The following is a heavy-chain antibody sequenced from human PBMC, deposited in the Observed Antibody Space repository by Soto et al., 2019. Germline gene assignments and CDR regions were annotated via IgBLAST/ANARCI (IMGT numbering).Heavy chain of an antibody. CDR1: GYTFTRNA. CDR2: IDAGNGNT. J-gene: IGHJ4*02. CDR3: ARSENDCSRFDH. V-gene: IGHV1-3*01. Sequence: ASVKVSCKASGYTFTRNAIHWVRQAPGQRLEWIGKIDAGNGNTKYSQKFQGRVTITRDTSASAAYMELSTLGSEDTFVYYCARSENDCSRFDHWGQGSLVTVSS. D-gene: IGHD2-21*01.